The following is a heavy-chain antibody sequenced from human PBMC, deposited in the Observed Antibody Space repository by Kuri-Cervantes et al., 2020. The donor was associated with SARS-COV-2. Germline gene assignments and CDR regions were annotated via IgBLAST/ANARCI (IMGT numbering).Heavy chain of an antibody. J-gene: IGHJ3*02. CDR2: INPNSGGT. Sequence: ASVKVSCKASGYTFTGYYMHWVRQAPGQGLEWMGWINPNSGGTNYAQKFQGWVTMTRDMPISTVYMELSRLRSDDTAVYYCARSTPSRRLVVISQGGAFDIWGQGTMVPSPQ. V-gene: IGHV1-2*04. CDR1: GYTFTGYY. D-gene: IGHD3-22*01. CDR3: ARSTPSRRLVVISQGGAFDI.